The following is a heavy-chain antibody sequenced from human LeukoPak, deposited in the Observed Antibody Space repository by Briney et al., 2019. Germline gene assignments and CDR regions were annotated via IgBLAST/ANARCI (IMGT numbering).Heavy chain of an antibody. CDR3: ARRSWGSDFDY. V-gene: IGHV4-59*01. CDR2: IYSSGSA. J-gene: IGHJ4*02. CDR1: GGSLSNYY. D-gene: IGHD3-16*01. Sequence: PSETLSLTCSVSGGSLSNYYWTWIRRSPGKRLEWIGYIYSSGSANYNPSLKSRVNISIDTSENQFSLKLSSVTAADTAVYYCARRSWGSDFDYWGQGALVTVSS.